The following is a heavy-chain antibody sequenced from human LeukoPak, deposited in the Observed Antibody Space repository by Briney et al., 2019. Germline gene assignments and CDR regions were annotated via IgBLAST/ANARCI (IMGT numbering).Heavy chain of an antibody. Sequence: GSLRLSCAASGFTFSDYYMSWIRQAPGKGLEWVSYISSSGSTIYYADSVKGRFTISRDNAMNSLDLQMNSLRAEDTAVYYCARGREGIAARWWVEEPRWYFFDPWGQGTLVTVSS. CDR1: GFTFSDYY. D-gene: IGHD6-6*01. CDR2: ISSSGSTI. J-gene: IGHJ5*02. V-gene: IGHV3-11*04. CDR3: ARGREGIAARWWVEEPRWYFFDP.